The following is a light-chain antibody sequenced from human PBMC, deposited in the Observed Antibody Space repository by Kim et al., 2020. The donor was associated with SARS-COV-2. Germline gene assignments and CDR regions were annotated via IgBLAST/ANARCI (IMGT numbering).Light chain of an antibody. CDR3: MHVLQKKLT. CDR1: QSLLHSNGYNY. V-gene: IGKV2-28*01. CDR2: LGS. J-gene: IGKJ4*01. Sequence: ETVMTQSPLSLPVTPGEPASISCRSSQSLLHSNGYNYLDWYLQKPGQSPQLLIYLGSNRASGVPDRFSGSGSGTDFTLKISRVEAGDVGVYYFMHVLQKKLTVGGRTTADIK.